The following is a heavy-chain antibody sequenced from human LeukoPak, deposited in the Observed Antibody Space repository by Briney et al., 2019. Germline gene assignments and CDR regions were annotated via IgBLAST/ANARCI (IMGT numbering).Heavy chain of an antibody. CDR3: ARRRYSVYDFDY. CDR1: GFTFSSYS. V-gene: IGHV3-33*08. D-gene: IGHD5/OR15-5a*01. Sequence: GGSLRLSCAASGFTFSSYSMNWVRQAPGKGLEWVAVIWSDGSNKYYADSVKGRFTISRGNSKNTLYLQMNSLRAEDTAVYYCARRRYSVYDFDYWGQGTLVTVSS. CDR2: IWSDGSNK. J-gene: IGHJ4*02.